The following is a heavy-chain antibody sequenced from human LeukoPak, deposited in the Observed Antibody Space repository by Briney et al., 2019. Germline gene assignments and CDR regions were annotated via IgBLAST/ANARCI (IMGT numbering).Heavy chain of an antibody. J-gene: IGHJ4*02. Sequence: ASVKVSCKASGYTFTGHYILWVRQAPGQGLEWMGWINPNSGGTNFQGRVTMTRDTSISTAYMELSRLTSDDTAVYYCGRSSWLVLSFDYWGQGTLVTVSS. V-gene: IGHV1-2*02. CDR3: GRSSWLVLSFDY. CDR1: GYTFTGHY. CDR2: INPNSGGT. D-gene: IGHD6-19*01.